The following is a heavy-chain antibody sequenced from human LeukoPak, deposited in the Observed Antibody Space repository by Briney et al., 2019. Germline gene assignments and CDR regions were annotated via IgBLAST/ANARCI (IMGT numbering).Heavy chain of an antibody. CDR1: GFTFSSYG. V-gene: IGHV3-33*06. CDR3: AKDRGSLGTYFDY. Sequence: GGSLRLSCAASGFTFSSYGMHWVRQAPGKGLEWVAVIWYDGSNKYYADSVKGRFTISRDNSKNTLYLQMSSLRAEETAVYYCAKDRGSLGTYFDYWGQGTLVTVSS. D-gene: IGHD1-26*01. J-gene: IGHJ4*02. CDR2: IWYDGSNK.